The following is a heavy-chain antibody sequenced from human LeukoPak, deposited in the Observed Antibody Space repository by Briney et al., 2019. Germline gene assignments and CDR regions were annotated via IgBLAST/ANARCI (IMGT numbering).Heavy chain of an antibody. V-gene: IGHV3-33*06. CDR2: IWYDGSNK. D-gene: IGHD6-13*01. CDR1: GFTFSSYG. Sequence: GGSLRLSCAASGFTFSSYGMHWVRQAPGKGLEWVAVIWYDGSNKYYADSVKGRFTISRDNSKNTLYLQMNSLRAEDTAVYYCAKDRAAAGLGAFDYWGQGTLVTVSS. CDR3: AKDRAAAGLGAFDY. J-gene: IGHJ4*02.